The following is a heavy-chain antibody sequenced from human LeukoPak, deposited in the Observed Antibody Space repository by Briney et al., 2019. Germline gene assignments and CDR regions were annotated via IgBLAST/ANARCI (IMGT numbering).Heavy chain of an antibody. CDR2: INTNSGGT. Sequence: GASVKVSCKASGYTFTGYYMHWVRQAPGPGIEWMGWINTNSGGTNYAQKFQGRVTMTRDTSISTAYMELSRLRSDDTAVYYCARAVAGTHWVFDPWGQGTLVTVSS. V-gene: IGHV1-2*02. J-gene: IGHJ5*02. CDR1: GYTFTGYY. D-gene: IGHD6-19*01. CDR3: ARAVAGTHWVFDP.